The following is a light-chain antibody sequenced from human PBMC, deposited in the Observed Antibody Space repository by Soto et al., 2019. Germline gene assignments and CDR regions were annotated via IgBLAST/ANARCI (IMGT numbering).Light chain of an antibody. CDR2: GTS. Sequence: DIVMTQYPLSLPVTPGEPASISCSASQSVSSSYLAWYQQKPGQAPRLLIYGTSNRATGIPDRFTGSGSGTDLTLTISSLEPEDFAVYYCEHYGSSPPSITFGQGTRLEIK. CDR3: EHYGSSPPSIT. V-gene: IGKV3-20*01. J-gene: IGKJ5*01. CDR1: QSVSSSY.